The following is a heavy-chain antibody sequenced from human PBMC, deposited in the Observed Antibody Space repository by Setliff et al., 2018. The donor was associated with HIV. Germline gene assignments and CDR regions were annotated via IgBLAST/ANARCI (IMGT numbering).Heavy chain of an antibody. Sequence: SETLSLTCTVSGGSISSGSYYWSWIRQPPGKGLEWIGSIYTSGSTSYSPSLKSRVTISVDTSNNQFSLRLSSVTAADTAVYYCARDRYCSSTSCYDNWFDPWGQGTLVTVSS. CDR1: GGSISSGSYY. V-gene: IGHV4-39*07. J-gene: IGHJ5*02. CDR3: ARDRYCSSTSCYDNWFDP. D-gene: IGHD2-2*01. CDR2: IYTSGST.